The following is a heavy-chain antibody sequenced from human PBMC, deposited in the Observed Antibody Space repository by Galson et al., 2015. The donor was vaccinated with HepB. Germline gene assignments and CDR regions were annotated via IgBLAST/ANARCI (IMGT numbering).Heavy chain of an antibody. D-gene: IGHD6-13*01. CDR3: ATHSGSWYYFDY. Sequence: SVKVSCKASGGTFSSYTISWVRQAPGQGLEWMGRIIPILGIANYAQKFQGRVTITADKSTSTAYMELSSLRSEGTAVYYCATHSGSWYYFDYWGQGTLVTVSS. V-gene: IGHV1-69*02. CDR2: IIPILGIA. J-gene: IGHJ4*02. CDR1: GGTFSSYT.